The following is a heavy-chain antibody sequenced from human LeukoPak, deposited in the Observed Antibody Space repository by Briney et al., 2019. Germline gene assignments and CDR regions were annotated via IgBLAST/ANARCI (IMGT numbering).Heavy chain of an antibody. Sequence: GGSLRLSCAASGFTFDDYTMHWVRQAPGKGLEWVSLISWDGGTTYYEDSVKGRFTISRDNSKNSLFLQMNSLRTEDTAFYYCAKDSGYYDFWSGYLDYWGQETLVTVSS. CDR2: ISWDGGTT. CDR1: GFTFDDYT. CDR3: AKDSGYYDFWSGYLDY. J-gene: IGHJ4*02. V-gene: IGHV3-43*01. D-gene: IGHD3-3*01.